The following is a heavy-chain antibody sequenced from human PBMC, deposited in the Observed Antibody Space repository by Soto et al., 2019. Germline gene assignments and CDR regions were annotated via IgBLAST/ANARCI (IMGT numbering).Heavy chain of an antibody. CDR2: ISYDGSNK. D-gene: IGHD3-3*01. V-gene: IGHV3-30-3*01. CDR3: ASQYYDFWRGYVDY. Sequence: QVQLVESGGGVVQPGRSLRLSCAASGFTFSSYAMHWVRQAPGKGLEWVAVISYDGSNKYYADSVKGRFTISRDNSKNTLYLPMNSLRAEDTAVYYCASQYYDFWRGYVDYGGQGTLVTVSS. J-gene: IGHJ4*02. CDR1: GFTFSSYA.